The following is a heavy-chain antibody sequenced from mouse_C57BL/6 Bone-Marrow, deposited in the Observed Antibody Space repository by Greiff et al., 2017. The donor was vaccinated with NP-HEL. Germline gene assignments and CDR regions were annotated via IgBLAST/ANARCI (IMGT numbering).Heavy chain of an antibody. CDR2: ISDGGSYT. Sequence: EVKVVESGGGLVKPGGSLKLSCAASGFTFSSYAMSWVRQTPEKRLEWVATISDGGSYTYYPDNVKGRFTISRDNAKNNLYLQMSHLKSEDTAMYYCARDQSTVVEGYYAMDYWGQGTSVTVSS. D-gene: IGHD1-1*01. CDR1: GFTFSSYA. CDR3: ARDQSTVVEGYYAMDY. J-gene: IGHJ4*01. V-gene: IGHV5-4*01.